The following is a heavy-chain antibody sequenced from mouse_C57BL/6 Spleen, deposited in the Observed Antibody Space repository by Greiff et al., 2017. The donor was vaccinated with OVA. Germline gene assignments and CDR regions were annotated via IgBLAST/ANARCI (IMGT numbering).Heavy chain of an antibody. J-gene: IGHJ4*01. Sequence: QVQLQQPGAELVKPGASVKMSCKASGYTFTSYWITWVKQRPGQGLEWIGDIYPGSGSTNYNEKFKSKATLTVDKSSSTAYMELRSLTSEDSAVYYCARARFFFTTGLRAMDYWGQGTSVTVSS. V-gene: IGHV1-55*01. D-gene: IGHD1-1*01. CDR1: GYTFTSYW. CDR3: ARARFFFTTGLRAMDY. CDR2: IYPGSGST.